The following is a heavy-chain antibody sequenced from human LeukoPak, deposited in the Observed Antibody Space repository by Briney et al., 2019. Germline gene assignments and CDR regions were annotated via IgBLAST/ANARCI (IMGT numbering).Heavy chain of an antibody. Sequence: PSQTLSLTCAVSGGSISSGGYYWSWIRQPPGKGLEWIGYIYYSGSTNYIPSLKSRVTISVDTSKNQFSLKLSSVTAADTAVYYCARSSLYCGGDCYYYFDYWGQGTLVTVSS. CDR3: ARSSLYCGGDCYYYFDY. J-gene: IGHJ4*02. D-gene: IGHD2-21*02. V-gene: IGHV4-61*08. CDR2: IYYSGST. CDR1: GGSISSGGYY.